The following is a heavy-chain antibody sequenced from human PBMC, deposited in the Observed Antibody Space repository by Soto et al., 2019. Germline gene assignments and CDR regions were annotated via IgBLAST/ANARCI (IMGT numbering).Heavy chain of an antibody. CDR2: ISGDSNYK. Sequence: WGSLRVSWASSEFSFSVYNMNWVRQAPGKGLEWVSSISGDSNYKYYADSVQGRFTISRDNAKNSVYLQMNSLRAEDTAVYYCARVVYFDSSGYGLWGQGTMVTVSS. J-gene: IGHJ3*01. V-gene: IGHV3-21*01. D-gene: IGHD3-22*01. CDR3: ARVVYFDSSGYGL. CDR1: EFSFSVYN.